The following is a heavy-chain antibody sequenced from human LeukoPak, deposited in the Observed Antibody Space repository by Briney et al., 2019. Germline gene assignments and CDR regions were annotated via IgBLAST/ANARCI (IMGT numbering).Heavy chain of an antibody. CDR3: RLGDSSGYSDY. V-gene: IGHV3-30*03. Sequence: GGSLRLSCAASGFTFSSYSMNWVRQAPGKGLEWVAVISYDGSNKYYADSVKGRFTISRDNSKNTLYLQMNSLRAEDTAVYYCRLGDSSGYSDYWGQGTLVTVSS. J-gene: IGHJ4*02. CDR1: GFTFSSYS. CDR2: ISYDGSNK. D-gene: IGHD3-22*01.